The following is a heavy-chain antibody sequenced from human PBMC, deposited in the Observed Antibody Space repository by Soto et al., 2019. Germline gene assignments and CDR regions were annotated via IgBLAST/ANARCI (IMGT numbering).Heavy chain of an antibody. V-gene: IGHV3-7*05. CDR1: GFIFSRHW. CDR3: ARYSGWFIDY. CDR2: IKHDGTET. J-gene: IGHJ4*02. D-gene: IGHD1-26*01. Sequence: VQLVESGGDLVRPGGSLRLSCAASGFIFSRHWMTWVRQAPGKGLEWVANIKHDGTETYLVDSVRGRLTISRDNAKNSVYLQMNSLRVEATAVYYCARYSGWFIDYWGQGTLVTVSS.